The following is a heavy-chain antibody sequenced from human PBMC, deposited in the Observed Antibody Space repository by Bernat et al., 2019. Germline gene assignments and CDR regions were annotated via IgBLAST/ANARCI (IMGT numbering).Heavy chain of an antibody. CDR1: GFTFSSYA. CDR2: ISYDGSNK. Sequence: QVQLVESGGGVVQPGRSLRLSCAASGFTFSSYAMHWVRQAPGKGLEWVAVISYDGSNKYYADSVKGRFTISRDNSKNTLYLQMNSLRAEDTAVYYCAKDLGEIVVVPAAILDYWGQGTLVTVSS. V-gene: IGHV3-30-3*01. J-gene: IGHJ4*02. CDR3: AKDLGEIVVVPAAILDY. D-gene: IGHD2-2*02.